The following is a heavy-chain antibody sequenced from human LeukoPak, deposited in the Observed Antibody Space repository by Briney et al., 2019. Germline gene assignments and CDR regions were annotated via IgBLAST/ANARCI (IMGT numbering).Heavy chain of an antibody. Sequence: GGSLRLSCAASGFTFSSYAMHWVRQAPGKGLEWVAVISYDGSNKYYADSVKGRFTISRDNSKNTLYLQMNSLRAEDTAVYYCARDQSYYYDSSGYSFDYWGQGTLVTVSS. D-gene: IGHD3-22*01. CDR2: ISYDGSNK. V-gene: IGHV3-30-3*01. J-gene: IGHJ4*02. CDR3: ARDQSYYYDSSGYSFDY. CDR1: GFTFSSYA.